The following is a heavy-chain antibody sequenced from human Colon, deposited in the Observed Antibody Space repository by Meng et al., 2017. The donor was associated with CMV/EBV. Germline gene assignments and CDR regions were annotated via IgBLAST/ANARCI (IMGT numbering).Heavy chain of an antibody. CDR3: AKSYSSGLVGRFDY. D-gene: IGHD3-22*01. V-gene: IGHV3-23*01. CDR2: ISGSGGST. J-gene: IGHJ4*02. Sequence: APLLGSGGGLVQPGGSLRLPCAASGFTFTSYAMAWVRQAPGKGLEWVSAISGSGGSTYYADSVKGRFDISRDNSKNTLYLQMNSLRAEDTAVYYCAKSYSSGLVGRFDYWGQGTLVTVSS. CDR1: GFTFTSYA.